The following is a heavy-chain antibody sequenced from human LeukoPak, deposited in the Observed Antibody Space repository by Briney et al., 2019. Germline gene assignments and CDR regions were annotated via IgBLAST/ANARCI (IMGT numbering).Heavy chain of an antibody. CDR2: ISSDSNYI. CDR3: ARKENILTGYYDH. CDR1: GFTFSSYT. D-gene: IGHD3-9*01. V-gene: IGHV3-21*01. Sequence: GGSLRLSCAASGFTFSSYTMNWVRQAPGKGLEWVSSISSDSNYIYYADSVKGRFTISRDNAWNSLYLQMNSLSAEDTAVYYCARKENILTGYYDHWGQGTLVTVSS. J-gene: IGHJ5*02.